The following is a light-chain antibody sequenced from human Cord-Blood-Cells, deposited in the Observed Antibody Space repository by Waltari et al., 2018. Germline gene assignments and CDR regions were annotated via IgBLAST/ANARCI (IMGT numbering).Light chain of an antibody. CDR1: QSVSSSY. V-gene: IGKV3-20*01. CDR3: QQYGSSPT. CDR2: GAS. J-gene: IGKJ1*01. Sequence: EIVLTQSPGPLSLSPGERATLACRASQSVSSSYLAWYQQKPGQAPRLLIYGASSRPTSIPDRFSGSGSGTDFTHTISRLVPEDFAVYYCQQYGSSPTFGQGAKVEIK.